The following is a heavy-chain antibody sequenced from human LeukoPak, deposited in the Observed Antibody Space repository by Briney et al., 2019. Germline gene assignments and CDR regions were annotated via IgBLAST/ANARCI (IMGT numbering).Heavy chain of an antibody. CDR1: GGSISSGGYY. D-gene: IGHD1-1*01. Sequence: SETLSLTCTVSGGSISSGGYYWSWIRQPPGKGLEWIGYIYHSGSTYYNPSLKSRVTISVDRSKNQFSLKLSSVTAADTAVYYCARGGAVDNGCFDYWGQGTLVTVSS. V-gene: IGHV4-30-2*01. J-gene: IGHJ4*02. CDR2: IYHSGST. CDR3: ARGGAVDNGCFDY.